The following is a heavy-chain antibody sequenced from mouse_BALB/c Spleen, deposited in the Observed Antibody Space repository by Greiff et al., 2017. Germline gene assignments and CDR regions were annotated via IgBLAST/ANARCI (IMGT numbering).Heavy chain of an antibody. CDR1: GDSITSGY. D-gene: IGHD2-4*01. Sequence: EVKLMESGPSLVKPSQTLSLTCSVTGDSITSGYWNWIRKFPGNKLEYMGYISYSGSTYYNPSLKSRISITRDTSKNQYYLQLNSVTTEDTATYYCARRDYDYDWFAYWGQGTLVTVSA. CDR2: ISYSGST. CDR3: ARRDYDYDWFAY. J-gene: IGHJ3*01. V-gene: IGHV3-8*02.